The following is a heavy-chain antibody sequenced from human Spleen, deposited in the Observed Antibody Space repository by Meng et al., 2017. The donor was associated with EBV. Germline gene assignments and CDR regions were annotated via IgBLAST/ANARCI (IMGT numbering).Heavy chain of an antibody. CDR3: ARGPYYE. J-gene: IGHJ4*02. Sequence: VQLQPWGAGLLKPSETLSLTCAVSGGSFSSYYWSWIRQPPGKGLEWIGEINQSGSIYYNPSLMGRVTISGDTSRNQFSLKLISVTAADTAVYYCARGPYYEWGQGTLVTVSS. D-gene: IGHD1-26*01. CDR1: GGSFSSYY. V-gene: IGHV4-34*01. CDR2: INQSGSI.